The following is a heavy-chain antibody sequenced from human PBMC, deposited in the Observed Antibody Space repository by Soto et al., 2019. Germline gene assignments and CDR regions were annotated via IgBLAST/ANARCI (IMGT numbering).Heavy chain of an antibody. CDR1: GYTFSDYA. CDR3: ARVTYYYDSSGYYLFDY. V-gene: IGHV1-69*13. CDR2: IIPIFGTA. D-gene: IGHD3-22*01. Sequence: SVKVSCKASGYTFSDYAISWVRQAPGQGLEWMGGIIPIFGTANYAQKFQGRVTITADESTGTAYMELSSLRSEDTAVYYCARVTYYYDSSGYYLFDYWGQGTLVTVSS. J-gene: IGHJ4*02.